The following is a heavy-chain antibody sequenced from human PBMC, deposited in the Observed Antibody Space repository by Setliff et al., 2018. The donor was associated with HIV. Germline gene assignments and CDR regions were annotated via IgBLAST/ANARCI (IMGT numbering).Heavy chain of an antibody. CDR1: GGTFSNYA. CDR3: ARGSIAAPKHYYYMNV. Sequence: GASVKVSCKTSGGTFSNYAISWVRQAPGQGLEWMGGIIPMFGTVNYAQKFQGRVTITTDASTSTAYMELSSLRSEDTAVYYCARGSIAAPKHYYYMNVWGKGTTVTVSS. D-gene: IGHD6-6*01. J-gene: IGHJ6*03. CDR2: IIPMFGTV. V-gene: IGHV1-69*05.